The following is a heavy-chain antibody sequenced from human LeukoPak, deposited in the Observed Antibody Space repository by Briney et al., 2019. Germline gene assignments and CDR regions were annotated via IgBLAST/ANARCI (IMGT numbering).Heavy chain of an antibody. CDR1: GFTFSNFW. J-gene: IGHJ4*02. CDR2: IKQDGSEK. V-gene: IGHV3-7*01. Sequence: GGSLRLSCAASGFTFSNFWMTWVRQAPGKGLEWVANIKQDGSEKYYVDSIKGRFTISRDNGKNSLYLQMNSLRAEDTAVYYCARGRAWVDYWGQGTLVTVSS. D-gene: IGHD7-27*01. CDR3: ARGRAWVDY.